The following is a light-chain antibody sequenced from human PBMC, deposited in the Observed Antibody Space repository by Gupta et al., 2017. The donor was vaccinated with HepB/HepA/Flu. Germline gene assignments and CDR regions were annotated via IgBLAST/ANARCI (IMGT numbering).Light chain of an antibody. CDR1: SSDVGAYDH. J-gene: IGLJ2*01. CDR2: DVN. CDR3: NSYTTSGTLL. Sequence: QSALTQPASVSGSPGQSITISCTGTSSDVGAYDHVSWYQQHPGKAPKVIFYDVNKRPTGVSDHFSGSKSGNTASLRISGLQGEDEAEDYCNSYTTSGTLLFGGGTKLTVL. V-gene: IGLV2-14*03.